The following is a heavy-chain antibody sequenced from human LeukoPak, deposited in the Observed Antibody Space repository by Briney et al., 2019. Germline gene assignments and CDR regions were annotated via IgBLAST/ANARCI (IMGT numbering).Heavy chain of an antibody. CDR2: INESGST. D-gene: IGHD5-24*01. Sequence: PSETLSLTCTVSGGSISSYYWTWIRQPPGKGLEWIGEINESGSTNYDPSLKSRVTISVDTSKTHFTLNLTSVTAADTAVYYCASRIERYLYYFGMDVWGQGTTVTVSS. V-gene: IGHV4-34*01. J-gene: IGHJ6*02. CDR1: GGSISSYY. CDR3: ASRIERYLYYFGMDV.